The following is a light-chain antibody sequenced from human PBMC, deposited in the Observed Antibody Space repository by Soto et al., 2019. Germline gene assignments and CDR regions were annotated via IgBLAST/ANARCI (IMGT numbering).Light chain of an antibody. CDR3: SSYAGGNNWV. V-gene: IGLV2-23*02. CDR2: EVS. Sequence: QSALIQPASVSVSPGQSITISCTGTNSDVGSYNLVSWYQRHPSKAPKLMIFEVSDRPSGISNRFSGSKSDNTASLTISGLQAEDEADYFCSSYAGGNNWVFGGGTKLTVL. CDR1: NSDVGSYNL. J-gene: IGLJ3*02.